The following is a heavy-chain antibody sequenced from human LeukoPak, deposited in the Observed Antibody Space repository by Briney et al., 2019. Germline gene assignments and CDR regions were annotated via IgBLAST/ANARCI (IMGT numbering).Heavy chain of an antibody. Sequence: GGSLRLSCAASGFTFSSHSMNWVRQAPGKGLEWVSSISSSSIYIYHADSVKGRFTISRDNAKNSLYLQMNSLRAEDTAVYYCARGYNNYGYVLDIWGQGTVVTVSS. CDR1: GFTFSSHS. J-gene: IGHJ3*02. CDR3: ARGYNNYGYVLDI. V-gene: IGHV3-21*01. D-gene: IGHD4-11*01. CDR2: ISSSSIYI.